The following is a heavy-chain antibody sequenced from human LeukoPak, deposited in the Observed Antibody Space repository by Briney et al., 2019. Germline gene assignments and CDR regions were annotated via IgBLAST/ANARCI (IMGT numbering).Heavy chain of an antibody. D-gene: IGHD6-13*01. CDR1: GFTFSSYS. J-gene: IGHJ4*02. CDR2: ISSSSSYI. V-gene: IGHV3-21*01. CDR3: ARSRGFIAAAGVFDY. Sequence: PGGSLRLSCAASGFTFSSYSMNWVRQAPGKGLEWVSSISSSSSYIYYADSVKGRFTISRDNAKNSLYLQMNSLRAEDTAVYYCARSRGFIAAAGVFDYGGKETLVTVSS.